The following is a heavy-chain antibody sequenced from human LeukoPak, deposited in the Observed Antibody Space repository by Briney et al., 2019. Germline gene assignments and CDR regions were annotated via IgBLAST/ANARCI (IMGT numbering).Heavy chain of an antibody. Sequence: GGSLRLSCAASGFTFSSYAMSWVCQAPGKGLEWVSAISGSGGSTYYADSVKGRFTISRDNSKNTLYLQMNSLKTEDTAVYYCTTDPTARPYYYYGMDVWGQGTTVTVSS. CDR2: ISGSGGST. J-gene: IGHJ6*02. CDR3: TTDPTARPYYYYGMDV. V-gene: IGHV3-23*01. CDR1: GFTFSSYA. D-gene: IGHD6-6*01.